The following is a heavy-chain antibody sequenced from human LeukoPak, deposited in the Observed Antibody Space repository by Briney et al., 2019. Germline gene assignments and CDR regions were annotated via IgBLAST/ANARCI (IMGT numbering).Heavy chain of an antibody. CDR1: GFTFSSYW. J-gene: IGHJ4*02. CDR3: ARQYRSGGDCYFFD. Sequence: PGGSLRLSCAASGFTFSSYWMSWVRQAPGKGLEWVANIKQDGSEKYYVDSVKGRFTISRDNAKNSLYLQMNSLRAEDTALYYCARQYRSGGDCYFFDWGQGTLVTVSS. V-gene: IGHV3-7*01. D-gene: IGHD2-15*01. CDR2: IKQDGSEK.